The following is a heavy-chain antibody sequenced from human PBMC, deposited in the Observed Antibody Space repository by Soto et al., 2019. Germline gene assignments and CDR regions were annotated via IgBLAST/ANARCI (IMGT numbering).Heavy chain of an antibody. CDR1: GGSVPTYY. CDR2: TSHSGST. J-gene: IGHJ3*02. V-gene: IGHV4-59*02. D-gene: IGHD3-10*01. CDR3: VTGSGSSTSDAFDI. Sequence: SETLSLTCTVFGGSVPTYYWTWIREPPGKGLEWIGFTSHSGSTNYNPSLKSRVTMSVDTSKNQFSLKLNPVTAADTAVYYCVTGSGSSTSDAFDIWDRGTMVT.